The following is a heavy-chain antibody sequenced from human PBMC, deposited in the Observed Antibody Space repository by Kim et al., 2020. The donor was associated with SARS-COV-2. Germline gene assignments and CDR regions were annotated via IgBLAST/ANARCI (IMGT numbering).Heavy chain of an antibody. V-gene: IGHV1-3*01. CDR2: T. J-gene: IGHJ4*02. CDR3: ARVGAQRIPDY. D-gene: IGHD2-2*02. Sequence: TKYSQKFQGRVTITRDTSASTAYMELSSLRSEDTAVYYCARVGAQRIPDYWGQGTLVTVSS.